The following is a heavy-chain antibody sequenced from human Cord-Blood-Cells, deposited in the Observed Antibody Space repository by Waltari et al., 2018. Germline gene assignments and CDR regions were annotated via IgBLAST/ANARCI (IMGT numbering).Heavy chain of an antibody. Sequence: ELQLVQSGAEVKKPGESLKISCKGPGYSFTSYWIACVRKMPGTGLAWMGNISPGDSDTRYSPSFQGQVTISADKSISTAYLQWSSLKASDTAMYYCARQGMTAEQWLRVDYYYMDVWGKGTTVTVSS. CDR2: ISPGDSDT. CDR1: GYSFTSYW. J-gene: IGHJ6*03. D-gene: IGHD6-19*01. CDR3: ARQGMTAEQWLRVDYYYMDV. V-gene: IGHV5-51*01.